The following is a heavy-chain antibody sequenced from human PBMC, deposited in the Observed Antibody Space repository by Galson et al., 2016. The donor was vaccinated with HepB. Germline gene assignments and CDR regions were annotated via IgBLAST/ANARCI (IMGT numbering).Heavy chain of an antibody. J-gene: IGHJ3*02. CDR3: ARGTRYSSGWLEALDI. CDR1: GFTFSTYQ. D-gene: IGHD6-19*01. V-gene: IGHV3-48*03. Sequence: SLRPSCAASGFTFSTYQMTWVRQAPGKGLEWISYISGSGHMTYYADSMKGRFTISRDNAQNSLYLQMSNLGAADTAIYYCARGTRYSSGWLEALDIWGQGTMVTVSS. CDR2: ISGSGHMT.